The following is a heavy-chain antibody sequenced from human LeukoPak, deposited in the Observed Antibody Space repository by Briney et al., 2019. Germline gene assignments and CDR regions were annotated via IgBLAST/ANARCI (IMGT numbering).Heavy chain of an antibody. J-gene: IGHJ4*02. D-gene: IGHD5-12*01. Sequence: SETLSLTCTVSRGSISGSSYYWGWIRQPPGKGLEWIGSIYYSGSTYYNPSLKSRVTISVDTSKNQFSLKLSSVTAADTAVYYCARESGNDKLWWLRSAWFDYWGQGTLVTVSS. CDR2: IYYSGST. CDR1: RGSISGSSYY. CDR3: ARESGNDKLWWLRSAWFDY. V-gene: IGHV4-39*07.